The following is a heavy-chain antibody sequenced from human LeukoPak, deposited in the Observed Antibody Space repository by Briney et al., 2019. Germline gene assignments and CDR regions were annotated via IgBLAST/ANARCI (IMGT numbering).Heavy chain of an antibody. D-gene: IGHD3-10*01. J-gene: IGHJ4*02. CDR2: INPNSGGT. Sequence: ASVKVSCKASGYTFTGYYMHWVRQAPGQGLEWMGWINPNSGGTNYAQKFQGRVTMTRDTSISTAYMELSRLRSDDTAVYYCAKDNYFWFGEHGLWGQGTLVTVSS. CDR3: AKDNYFWFGEHGL. V-gene: IGHV1-2*02. CDR1: GYTFTGYY.